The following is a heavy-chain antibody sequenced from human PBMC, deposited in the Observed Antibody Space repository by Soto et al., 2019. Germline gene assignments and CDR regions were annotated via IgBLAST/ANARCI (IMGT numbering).Heavy chain of an antibody. CDR2: IIPILGIA. Sequence: SVKVSCKASGYTFTSYAMHWVRQAPGQRLEWMGWIIPILGIANYAQKFQGRVTITADKSTSTAYMELSSLRSEDTAVYYCARDRRGELFVDYWGQGTLVTVSS. CDR3: ARDRRGELFVDY. CDR1: GYTFTSYA. V-gene: IGHV1-69*10. D-gene: IGHD3-10*01. J-gene: IGHJ4*02.